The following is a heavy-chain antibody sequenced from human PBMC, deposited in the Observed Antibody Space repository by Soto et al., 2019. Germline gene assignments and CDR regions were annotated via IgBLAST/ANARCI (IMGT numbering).Heavy chain of an antibody. CDR1: GYTFTSYG. CDR3: ARDRGYSGSYYPIYYYYYGMDV. CDR2: ISAYNGNT. Sequence: ASVKVSCKASGYTFTSYGISWVRQAPGQGLEWMGWISAYNGNTNYAQKLQGRVTMTTDTSTSTAYMELRSLRSDDTAVYYCARDRGYSGSYYPIYYYYYGMDVWRQGTTVTVSS. V-gene: IGHV1-18*01. D-gene: IGHD1-26*01. J-gene: IGHJ6*02.